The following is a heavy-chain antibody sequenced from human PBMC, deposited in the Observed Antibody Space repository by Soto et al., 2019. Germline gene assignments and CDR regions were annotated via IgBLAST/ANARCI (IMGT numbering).Heavy chain of an antibody. D-gene: IGHD3-10*01. CDR2: INHSGST. CDR1: GGSFSGYY. CDR3: ARVTRGFYFDY. V-gene: IGHV4-34*01. J-gene: IGHJ4*02. Sequence: SETLSLTCAVYGGSFSGYYWSWIRQPPGKGLEWIGEINHSGSTNYNPSLKSRVTISVDTSKNQFSLKLRSVTAADTAVYYCARVTRGFYFDYWGQGTLVTVSS.